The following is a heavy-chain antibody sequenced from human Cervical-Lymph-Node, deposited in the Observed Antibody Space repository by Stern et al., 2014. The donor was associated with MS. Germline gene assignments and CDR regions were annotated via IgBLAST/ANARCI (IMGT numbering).Heavy chain of an antibody. D-gene: IGHD6-19*01. CDR2: INAGNGNT. CDR3: ARSHRWLDAFDI. Sequence: QVQLVESGAEVKKPGASVKVSCKASGYTFTSYAMHWVRQAPGQRLEWMGWINAGNGNTKYSQKFQGRVTITRDTSASTAYMELSSLRSEDTAVYYCARSHRWLDAFDIWGQGTMVTVSS. V-gene: IGHV1-3*01. CDR1: GYTFTSYA. J-gene: IGHJ3*02.